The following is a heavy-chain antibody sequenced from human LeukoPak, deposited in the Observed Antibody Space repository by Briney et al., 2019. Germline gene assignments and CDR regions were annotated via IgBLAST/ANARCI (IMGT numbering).Heavy chain of an antibody. J-gene: IGHJ3*02. CDR3: AREGYYYGSGSSYRSGAFDI. V-gene: IGHV1-2*02. CDR2: INPNSGGT. CDR1: GYTFTGYY. Sequence: GASVKVSCKASGYTFTGYYMHWVRQAPGQGLEWMGWINPNSGGTNYAQKFQGRVTMIRDTSISTAYMELSRLRSDDTAVYYCAREGYYYGSGSSYRSGAFDIWGQGTMVTVSS. D-gene: IGHD3-10*01.